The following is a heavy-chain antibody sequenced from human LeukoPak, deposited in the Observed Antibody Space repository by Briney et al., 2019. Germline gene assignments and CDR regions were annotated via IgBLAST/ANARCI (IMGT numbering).Heavy chain of an antibody. CDR2: ISGSGGST. Sequence: GGSLRLSCAASGLTFSSYGMSWVRQAPGKGLEWVSAISGSGGSTYYADSVKGRFTISRDNSKNTLYLQMNSLRAEDTAVYYCAKEGGYGELSSYFDYWGQGTLVTVSS. CDR1: GLTFSSYG. D-gene: IGHD3-16*02. J-gene: IGHJ4*02. V-gene: IGHV3-23*01. CDR3: AKEGGYGELSSYFDY.